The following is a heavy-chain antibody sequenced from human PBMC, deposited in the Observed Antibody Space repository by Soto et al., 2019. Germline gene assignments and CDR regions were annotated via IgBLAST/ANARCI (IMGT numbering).Heavy chain of an antibody. D-gene: IGHD6-19*01. J-gene: IGHJ3*02. Sequence: EVQLVESGGGLVKPGGSLRLSCAASGFTFSNAWMSWVRQAPGKGLEWVGRIKSKTDGGTTDYAAPVKGRFTISRDDSKNTLYLQMNSLKTEDTAVYYCTKRSSYSSGWDAFDIWGQGTMVTVSS. CDR3: TKRSSYSSGWDAFDI. CDR2: IKSKTDGGTT. CDR1: GFTFSNAW. V-gene: IGHV3-15*01.